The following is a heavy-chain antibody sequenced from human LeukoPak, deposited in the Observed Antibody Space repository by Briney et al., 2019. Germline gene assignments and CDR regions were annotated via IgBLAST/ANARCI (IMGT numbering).Heavy chain of an antibody. J-gene: IGHJ6*03. CDR1: GGSISSSSYY. CDR3: AESGWYAGENSYYYYYMDV. Sequence: KTSETLSLTCTVSGGSISSSSYYWGWIRQPPGKGLEWIGSIYYSGSTYYNPSLKSRVTISVDTSKNQFSLKLSSVTAADTAVYYCAESGWYAGENSYYYYYMDVWGKGTTVTISS. V-gene: IGHV4-39*07. D-gene: IGHD6-19*01. CDR2: IYYSGST.